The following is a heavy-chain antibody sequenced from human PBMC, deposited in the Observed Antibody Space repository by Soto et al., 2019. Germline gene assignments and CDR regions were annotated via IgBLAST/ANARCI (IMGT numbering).Heavy chain of an antibody. CDR2: IYYNGIT. CDR3: ARGRRYYYDNTGPFYFEH. D-gene: IGHD3-22*01. V-gene: IGHV4-59*01. J-gene: IGHJ4*02. Sequence: SETLSLTCTVSGGSISNYYWSWIRQPPGNELEWIAYIYYNGITNYNPSLKSRVTISVDTSKNQLSLTLTSVTAADTAVYYCARGRRYYYDNTGPFYFEHWGQGTLVTVSS. CDR1: GGSISNYY.